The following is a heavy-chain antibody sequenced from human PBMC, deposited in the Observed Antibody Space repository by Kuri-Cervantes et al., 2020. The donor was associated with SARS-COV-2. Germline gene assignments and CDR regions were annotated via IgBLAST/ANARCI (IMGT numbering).Heavy chain of an antibody. Sequence: SETLSLTCTVSGVSISSADYYWSWIRQPPGQGLELIGYIYYIGSTFCNTSLKSRVNISLDTSNNQFSLRLSSVTAADTAVYYCARDRGTWGFDYWGQGTLVTVSS. V-gene: IGHV4-30-4*08. CDR1: GVSISSADYY. D-gene: IGHD3-10*01. CDR3: ARDRGTWGFDY. J-gene: IGHJ4*02. CDR2: IYYIGST.